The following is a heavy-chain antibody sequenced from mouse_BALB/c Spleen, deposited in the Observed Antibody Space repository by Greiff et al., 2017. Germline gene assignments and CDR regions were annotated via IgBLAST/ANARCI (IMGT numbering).Heavy chain of an antibody. CDR2: ISSGGSYT. D-gene: IGHD2-2*01. CDR3: ARKGYEDAMDY. Sequence: EVQLVESGGDLVKPGGSLKLSCAASGFTFSSYGMSWVRQTPDKRLEWVATISSGGSYTYYPDSVKGRFTISRDNAKNTLYLQMSSLKSEDTAMYYCARKGYEDAMDYWGQGTSVTVSS. V-gene: IGHV5-6*01. CDR1: GFTFSSYG. J-gene: IGHJ4*01.